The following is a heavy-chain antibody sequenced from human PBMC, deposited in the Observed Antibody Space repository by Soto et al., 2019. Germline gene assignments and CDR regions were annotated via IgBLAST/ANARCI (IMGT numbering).Heavy chain of an antibody. CDR1: GYTFTSYG. D-gene: IGHD3-3*01. J-gene: IGHJ4*02. CDR3: ARDVRGGNYDFWSGYPIFDY. Sequence: EASVKVSCKASGYTFTSYGISWVRQAPGQGLEWMGWISAYNGNTNYAQKLQGRVTMTTDTSTSTAYMELRSLRSDDTAVYYCARDVRGGNYDFWSGYPIFDYWGQGTLVTVSS. V-gene: IGHV1-18*01. CDR2: ISAYNGNT.